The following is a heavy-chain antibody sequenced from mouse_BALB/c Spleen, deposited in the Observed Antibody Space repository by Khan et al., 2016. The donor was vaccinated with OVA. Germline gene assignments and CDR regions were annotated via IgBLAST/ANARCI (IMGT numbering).Heavy chain of an antibody. CDR1: GYTFTNYW. CDR3: VNHESSSAGFTY. V-gene: IGHV1-7*01. CDR2: INPSTDYT. J-gene: IGHJ3*01. D-gene: IGHD1-1*01. Sequence: LEESGAELAKPGASVKMSCKASGYTFTNYWMHWVKQRPGQGLDWIGYINPSTDYTEYNPQFKDKATLTAAHSSSPAYMQLTSLTSEDSVLFYCVNHESSSAGFTYWGQVTWVTVSA.